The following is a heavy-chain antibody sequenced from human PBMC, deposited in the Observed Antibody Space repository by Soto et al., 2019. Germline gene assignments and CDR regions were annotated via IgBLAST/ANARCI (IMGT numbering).Heavy chain of an antibody. D-gene: IGHD4-17*01. Sequence: GGSLRLSCAASGFTFDDYTMHWVRQAPGKGLEWVSLISWDGGSTYYADSVKGRFTISRDNSKNSLYLQMNSLRTEDTALYYCAKDIRRGEDYGDYGAGDYYYGMDVWGQGTTVTVSS. CDR2: ISWDGGST. CDR1: GFTFDDYT. J-gene: IGHJ6*02. CDR3: AKDIRRGEDYGDYGAGDYYYGMDV. V-gene: IGHV3-43*01.